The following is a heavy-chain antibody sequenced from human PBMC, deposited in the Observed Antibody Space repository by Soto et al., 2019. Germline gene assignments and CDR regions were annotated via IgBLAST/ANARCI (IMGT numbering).Heavy chain of an antibody. J-gene: IGHJ6*02. Sequence: GASVKVSCKASGGTFSSYAISWVRQAPGQGLEWMGGIIPIFGTANYAQKFQGRVTITADESTSTAYMELSSLRSEDTAVYYCARDYGNYYYYYYGMDVWGQGTTVTVS. CDR3: ARDYGNYYYYYYGMDV. V-gene: IGHV1-69*13. D-gene: IGHD1-1*01. CDR1: GGTFSSYA. CDR2: IIPIFGTA.